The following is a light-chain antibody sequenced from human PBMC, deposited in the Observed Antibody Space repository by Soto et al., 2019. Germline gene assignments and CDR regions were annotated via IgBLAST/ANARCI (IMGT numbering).Light chain of an antibody. CDR2: KAS. V-gene: IGKV1-5*03. J-gene: IGKJ1*01. Sequence: DIQMTQSPSTLCASVGDRVTITCRASQSISSWLAWYQQKPGKAPKLLIYKASSLESGVPSRFSGSGSGTEFTLTISSLQPDDFATYYCQQYNSYSPAFSQGTKVDIK. CDR3: QQYNSYSPA. CDR1: QSISSW.